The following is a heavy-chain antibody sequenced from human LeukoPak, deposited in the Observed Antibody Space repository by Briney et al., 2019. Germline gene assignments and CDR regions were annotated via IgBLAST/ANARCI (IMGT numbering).Heavy chain of an antibody. Sequence: SGGSLRLSCAASGFTFSSYSMNWARQAPGKGLEWVSSISSSSSYIYYADSVKGRFTISRDNAKNSLYLQMNSLRAEDTAVYYCARDDVDTAMVIDYWGQGTLVTVSS. J-gene: IGHJ4*02. CDR3: ARDDVDTAMVIDY. D-gene: IGHD5-18*01. CDR1: GFTFSSYS. V-gene: IGHV3-21*01. CDR2: ISSSSSYI.